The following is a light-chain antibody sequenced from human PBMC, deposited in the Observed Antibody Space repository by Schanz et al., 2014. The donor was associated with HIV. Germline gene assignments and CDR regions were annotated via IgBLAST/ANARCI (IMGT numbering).Light chain of an antibody. V-gene: IGLV1-44*01. J-gene: IGLJ1*01. CDR2: SSN. CDR1: RSNIGAGYD. Sequence: QFALTQPPSVSGAPGQRVTISCTGSRSNIGAGYDVHWYQHLPATAPKLLIYSSNQRPSGVPDRFSGSKAGTSASLAISGLQSEDEADYYCATWDDSLKGYVFGPGTKLTVL. CDR3: ATWDDSLKGYV.